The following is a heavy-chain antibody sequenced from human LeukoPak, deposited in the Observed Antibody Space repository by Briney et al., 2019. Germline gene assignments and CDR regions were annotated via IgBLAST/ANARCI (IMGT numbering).Heavy chain of an antibody. D-gene: IGHD4-17*01. Sequence: GASVKVSCKASGYTFINYGITWVRQAPGQGLEWMGWISAYNGNTNYAQKLQGRVTMTTDTSTSTAYTELRSLRSDDTAVYYCARAAPTLTVTTDFDYWGQGTLVTVSS. J-gene: IGHJ4*02. CDR1: GYTFINYG. CDR3: ARAAPTLTVTTDFDY. V-gene: IGHV1-18*04. CDR2: ISAYNGNT.